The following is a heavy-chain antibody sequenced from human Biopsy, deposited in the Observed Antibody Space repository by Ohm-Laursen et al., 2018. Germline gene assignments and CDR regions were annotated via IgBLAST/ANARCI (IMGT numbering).Heavy chain of an antibody. CDR3: AKASRNYYDSTGYYFDY. CDR2: ITGSGDGA. D-gene: IGHD3-22*01. CDR1: GFTFGSYV. J-gene: IGHJ4*02. V-gene: IGHV3-23*01. Sequence: SLRLSCAACGFTFGSYVMNWVRQAPGRGLEWVSGITGSGDGAYYADSMRGRFTIARDNSRNTLYLQMNGLRADDTAVYYCAKASRNYYDSTGYYFDYWGQGTLVTVSS.